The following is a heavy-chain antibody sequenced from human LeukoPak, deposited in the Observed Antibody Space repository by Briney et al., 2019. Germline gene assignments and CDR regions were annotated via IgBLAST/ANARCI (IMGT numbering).Heavy chain of an antibody. CDR3: ARGITPDY. J-gene: IGHJ4*02. V-gene: IGHV4-31*03. CDR2: IYYSGST. CDR1: GGSISSGGYY. D-gene: IGHD4-23*01. Sequence: SETLSLTCTVSGGSISSGGYYWSWIRQHPGKGLEWIGYIYYSGSTYYNPSLTSRVTVSVDTSKNQFSLKLSSVTAADTAVYYCARGITPDYWGQGTLVTVSS.